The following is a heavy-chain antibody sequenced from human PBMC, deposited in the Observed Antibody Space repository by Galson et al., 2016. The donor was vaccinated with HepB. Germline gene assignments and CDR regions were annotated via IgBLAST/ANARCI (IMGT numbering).Heavy chain of an antibody. J-gene: IGHJ4*02. Sequence: SLRLSCAASGFTFSDYYMSWIRQTPGKGLEWISYISSASTYTKYEDSVKGRFTISRDNAKKSVDLQMNRLRVEDTAVYYCVRDVTSRGGDPPGLFDHWGQGTLVTVSS. CDR3: VRDVTSRGGDPPGLFDH. CDR1: GFTFSDYY. CDR2: ISSASTYT. V-gene: IGHV3-11*06. D-gene: IGHD2-21*02.